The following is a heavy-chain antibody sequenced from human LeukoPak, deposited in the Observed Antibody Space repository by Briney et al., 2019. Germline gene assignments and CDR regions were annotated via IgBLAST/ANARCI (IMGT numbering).Heavy chain of an antibody. CDR1: GFTLSSSA. CDR3: TRDATYYLRYGYFDY. J-gene: IGHJ4*02. V-gene: IGHV3-21*01. D-gene: IGHD2/OR15-2a*01. Sequence: GGSLRLSCAASGFTLSSSAMNWVRQAPGKGLEWVSSINNVASHIYYAGSVRGRFTISRDNAKDSVYLQMNSLRAEDTAVYYCTRDATYYLRYGYFDYWGQGTLVTVSS. CDR2: INNVASHI.